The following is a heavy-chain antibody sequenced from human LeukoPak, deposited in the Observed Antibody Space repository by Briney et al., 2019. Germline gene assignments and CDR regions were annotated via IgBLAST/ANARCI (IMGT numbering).Heavy chain of an antibody. D-gene: IGHD3-3*01. CDR1: GGSISSYY. V-gene: IGHV4-59*12. Sequence: PSETLSLTCTVSGGSISSYYWSWIRRPPGKGLEWIGYIYYSGSTNYNPSLKSRVTISVDTSKNQFSLKLSSVTAADTAVYYCARDAGYDFWSGYYGKNSYYYYGMDVWGQGTTVTVSS. CDR3: ARDAGYDFWSGYYGKNSYYYYGMDV. J-gene: IGHJ6*02. CDR2: IYYSGST.